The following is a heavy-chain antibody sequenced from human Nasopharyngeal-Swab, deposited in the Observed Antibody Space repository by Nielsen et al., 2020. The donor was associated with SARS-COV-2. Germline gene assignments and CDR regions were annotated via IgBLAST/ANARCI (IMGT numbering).Heavy chain of an antibody. D-gene: IGHD2-2*01. CDR2: ISYDGTNK. V-gene: IGHV3-30-3*01. CDR1: GFAFSSFA. J-gene: IGHJ6*02. Sequence: GGSLRPSCAASGFAFSSFAMHWVRQAPGKGLDWVAVISYDGTNKYYADPVKGRFTISRDNFKKTLYLQMNSLRAEDTAVYYCARHRVPDIVVVPAAMDVWGQGTTVTVSS. CDR3: ARHRVPDIVVVPAAMDV.